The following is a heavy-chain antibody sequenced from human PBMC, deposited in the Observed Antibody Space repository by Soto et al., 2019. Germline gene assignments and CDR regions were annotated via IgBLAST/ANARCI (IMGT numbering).Heavy chain of an antibody. CDR3: AKDWDGYNYYYFDY. Sequence: GGSLRLSCAASGFTFSSYAMSWVRQAPGKGLEWVSAISGSGGSTYYADSVKGRSTISRDNSKNTLYLQMNSLRAEDTAVYYCAKDWDGYNYYYFDYWGQGTLVTVS. CDR1: GFTFSSYA. V-gene: IGHV3-23*01. CDR2: ISGSGGST. J-gene: IGHJ4*02. D-gene: IGHD5-12*01.